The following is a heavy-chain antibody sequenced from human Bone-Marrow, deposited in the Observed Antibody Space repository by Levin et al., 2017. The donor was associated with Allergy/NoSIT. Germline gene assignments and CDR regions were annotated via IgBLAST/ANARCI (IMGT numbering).Heavy chain of an antibody. D-gene: IGHD3-22*01. CDR3: AKHLRGYWYFDL. Sequence: SETLSLTCTVSGGSIGTTNYYWGWIRQPPGTGLEWIGSITYSGTTFYSPSLKSRVTISEDTAKNQFSLRLSSVTAADTALYFCAKHLRGYWYFDLWGRGTLVTVSS. J-gene: IGHJ2*01. CDR2: ITYSGTT. V-gene: IGHV4-39*01. CDR1: GGSIGTTNYY.